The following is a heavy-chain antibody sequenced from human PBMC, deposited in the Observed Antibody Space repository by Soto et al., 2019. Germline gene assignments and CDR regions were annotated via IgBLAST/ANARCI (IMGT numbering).Heavy chain of an antibody. CDR3: AKGKDGVRYYYGIDV. CDR2: ISFDGSVR. V-gene: IGHV3-30*18. Sequence: QVQLVESGGGVVQPGTSLRLSCVVSGLTFRDSGMHWVRQAPGKGLEWVAVISFDGSVRHYGDSVKGRLSISRDNSRNTADLQMNSLRGDDSAVYYCAKGKDGVRYYYGIDVWGQGSTVTVSS. J-gene: IGHJ6*02. D-gene: IGHD3-9*01. CDR1: GLTFRDSG.